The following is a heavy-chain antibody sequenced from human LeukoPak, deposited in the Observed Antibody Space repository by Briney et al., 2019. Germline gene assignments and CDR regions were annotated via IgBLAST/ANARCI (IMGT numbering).Heavy chain of an antibody. CDR2: FDPEDGET. CDR1: GYTLTELS. Sequence: ASVKVSCKVSGYTLTELSMHWVRQAPGKGLEWMGGFDPEDGETIYAQKFQGRVTMTEDTSTDTAYMELSSLRSGDTAVYYCATLVGSSGWYGEGWFDPWGQGTLVTVSS. V-gene: IGHV1-24*01. CDR3: ATLVGSSGWYGEGWFDP. D-gene: IGHD6-19*01. J-gene: IGHJ5*02.